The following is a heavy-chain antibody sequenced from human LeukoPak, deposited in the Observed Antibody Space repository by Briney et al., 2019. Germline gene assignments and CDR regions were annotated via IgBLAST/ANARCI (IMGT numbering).Heavy chain of an antibody. J-gene: IGHJ5*02. CDR2: INHSGST. CDR1: GGSFSGYY. V-gene: IGHV4-34*01. CDR3: ASLRRVDP. Sequence: SETLSLTCAVYGGSFSGYYWSWIRQPPGKGLEWIGEINHSGSTNYNPSLKSRVTISVDTSKNQFSLKLSSVTAADTAVYYCASLRRVDPWGQGTLVTVSS. D-gene: IGHD3-9*01.